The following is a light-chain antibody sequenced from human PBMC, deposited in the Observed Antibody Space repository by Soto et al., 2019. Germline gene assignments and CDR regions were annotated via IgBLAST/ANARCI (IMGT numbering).Light chain of an antibody. J-gene: IGKJ4*01. V-gene: IGKV3-20*01. CDR3: QQYGSSPLT. Sequence: EIVFRQSPGTLSLSPGERAALCCRASQSVSSNYLAWYQQKPGQAPNVLIYRASIRATGIPDRFTGSGSGTDFTLTISSLEPEDFAVYYCQQYGSSPLTFGGGTKVDIK. CDR2: RAS. CDR1: QSVSSNY.